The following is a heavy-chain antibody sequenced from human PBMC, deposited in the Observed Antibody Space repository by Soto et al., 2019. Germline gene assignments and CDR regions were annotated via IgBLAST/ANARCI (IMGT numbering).Heavy chain of an antibody. CDR2: ISAYNGNT. Sequence: ASVKVSCKASGYTFTRYGISWVRQASGQGLEWMGWISAYNGNTNYAQKLQGRVTMTTDTSTSTAYMELRSLRSDDTAVYYCARGSRYYYDSSGYYSACYWGQGTLVTVSS. J-gene: IGHJ4*02. CDR3: ARGSRYYYDSSGYYSACY. D-gene: IGHD3-22*01. CDR1: GYTFTRYG. V-gene: IGHV1-18*01.